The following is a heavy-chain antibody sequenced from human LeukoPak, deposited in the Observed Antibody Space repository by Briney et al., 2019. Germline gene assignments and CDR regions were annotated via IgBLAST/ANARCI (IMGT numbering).Heavy chain of an antibody. CDR1: GFTFSSYE. CDR3: ARENRPTIGHLDY. D-gene: IGHD5-24*01. Sequence: LPGRSLSLSCAASGFTFSSYEMNSARHAPGGGRECVSCISSSGTRRVDAESVKGRFTISRDNAKNSLYLQMNSLRAEDTAVYYCARENRPTIGHLDYWGQGALVTVSS. V-gene: IGHV3-48*03. J-gene: IGHJ4*02. CDR2: ISSSGTRR.